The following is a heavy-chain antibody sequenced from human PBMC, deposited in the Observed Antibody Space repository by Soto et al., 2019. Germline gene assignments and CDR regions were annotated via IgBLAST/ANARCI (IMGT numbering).Heavy chain of an antibody. Sequence: PGGSLRLSCTASGFIFSNYAMHWVRQAPGKGLEWVAVTSYDERIKYHADSVKGRFTISRDNSKNTLYLQMNSLRPEDTALYYCATDEGGGYFYGVNYWGQGTLVTVS. CDR1: GFIFSNYA. D-gene: IGHD3-22*01. CDR3: ATDEGGGYFYGVNY. J-gene: IGHJ4*02. V-gene: IGHV3-30*04. CDR2: TSYDERIK.